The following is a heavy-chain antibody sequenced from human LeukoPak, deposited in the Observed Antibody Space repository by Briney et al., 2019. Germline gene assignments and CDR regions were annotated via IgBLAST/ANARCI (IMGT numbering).Heavy chain of an antibody. Sequence: ASVKVPCKASGYTFTSYYMHWVRQAPGQGLEWMGIINPSGGSTSYAQKFQGRVTMTRDTSTSTVYMELSSLRSEDTAVYYCATLGYCSSTSCYAGDYWGQGTLVTVSS. V-gene: IGHV1-46*01. CDR1: GYTFTSYY. J-gene: IGHJ4*02. CDR3: ATLGYCSSTSCYAGDY. CDR2: INPSGGST. D-gene: IGHD2-2*01.